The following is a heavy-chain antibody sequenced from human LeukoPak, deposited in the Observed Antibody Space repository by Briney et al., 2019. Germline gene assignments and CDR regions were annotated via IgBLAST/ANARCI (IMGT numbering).Heavy chain of an antibody. D-gene: IGHD3-22*01. CDR3: AKDPNYDSSGLNHVWFDP. V-gene: IGHV3-23*01. J-gene: IGHJ5*02. CDR1: GFTFSSYA. CDR2: ISGSGGST. Sequence: GGSLRLSCAASGFTFSSYAMSWVRQAPGKGLEWVSAISGSGGSTYYADSVKGRFTISRDNSKNTLYLQMNSLRAEDTAVYYCAKDPNYDSSGLNHVWFDPWAREPWSPSPQ.